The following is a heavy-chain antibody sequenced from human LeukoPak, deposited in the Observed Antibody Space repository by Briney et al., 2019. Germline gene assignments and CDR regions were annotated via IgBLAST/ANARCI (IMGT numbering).Heavy chain of an antibody. D-gene: IGHD2-15*01. CDR1: GFTFSRYA. CDR3: ARDRDNENYFDY. Sequence: PGGSLRLSCAASGFTFSRYAMHWVRQAPGKGLEWVAVISYDGSNKYYADSAKGRSTISRDNSKNTLYLQINSLRAEDTAVFYCARDRDNENYFDYWGQGTLVTVSS. J-gene: IGHJ4*02. CDR2: ISYDGSNK. V-gene: IGHV3-30-3*01.